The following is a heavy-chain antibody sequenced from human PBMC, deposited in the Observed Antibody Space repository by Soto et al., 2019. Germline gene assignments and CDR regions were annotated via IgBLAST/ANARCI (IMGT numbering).Heavy chain of an antibody. CDR1: GFIVSRSH. CDR3: VRVTGAERH. D-gene: IGHD7-27*01. V-gene: IGHV3-53*01. CDR2: IYNHGQI. Sequence: EVQLAESGGGLTQPGGSLRLSCVVSGFIVSRSHMMWARQAPGKGLEGVSVIYNHGQINYVDPVKGRFTIARDNSKNTIYLQMNSLKVEDTAGYYCVRVTGAERHWGQGALVTVSS. J-gene: IGHJ4*02.